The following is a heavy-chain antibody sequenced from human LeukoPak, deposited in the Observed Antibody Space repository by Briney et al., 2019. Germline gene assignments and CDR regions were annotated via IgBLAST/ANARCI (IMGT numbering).Heavy chain of an antibody. CDR1: GYSFTRYW. V-gene: IGHV5-51*01. J-gene: IGHJ4*02. CDR2: VYPDDSDT. Sequence: GESLKISCKTSGYSFTRYWIAWVRQTPGKGLEWMGIVYPDDSDTRYSPAFQGQVTISADKSITTAYLHWSSLKASDTAAYYCARPSGTYFPFDYWGQGTLVTVSS. CDR3: ARPSGTYFPFDY. D-gene: IGHD1-26*01.